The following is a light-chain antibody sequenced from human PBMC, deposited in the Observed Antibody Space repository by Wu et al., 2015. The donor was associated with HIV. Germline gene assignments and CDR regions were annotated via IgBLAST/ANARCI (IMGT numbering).Light chain of an antibody. CDR1: RGLDSN. V-gene: IGKV3-15*01. Sequence: ETVMTQSPATLSVSPGERVTLSCRASRGLDSNLAWYQQKPGQTPRLLIYGASTRASGIPARFSGSGSGTEFTLTISNMQSEDFAVYYCQQYYNWPYTFGQGTKLEIK. J-gene: IGKJ2*01. CDR3: QQYYNWPYT. CDR2: GAS.